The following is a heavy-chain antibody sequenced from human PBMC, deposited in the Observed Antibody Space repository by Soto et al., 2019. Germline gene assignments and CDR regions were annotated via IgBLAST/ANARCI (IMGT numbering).Heavy chain of an antibody. J-gene: IGHJ3*02. D-gene: IGHD2-2*02. V-gene: IGHV4-39*01. Sequence: PSETLSLTCTVSGGSVSSSSYYWGWVRQPPGKGLEWIGSVYYSGSTYYNPSLESRVTISVDKSKNQFSLKLISVTAADTAVYYCARVWGIVVVPAAIKINDAFDIWGQGTMVTVSS. CDR2: VYYSGST. CDR3: ARVWGIVVVPAAIKINDAFDI. CDR1: GGSVSSSSYY.